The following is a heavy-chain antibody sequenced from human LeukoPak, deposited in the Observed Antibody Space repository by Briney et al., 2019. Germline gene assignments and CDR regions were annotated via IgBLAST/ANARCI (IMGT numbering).Heavy chain of an antibody. Sequence: SETLSLTCTVSGGSISSNYWSWIRKPAGRGLEWIGRIYTSGSTNYNPSLKSRVTMSVDTSKNQFSLKLSSVTAADTAVYYCARSVLNYYYYGMDVWGQGTTVTVS. CDR2: IYTSGST. V-gene: IGHV4-4*07. D-gene: IGHD5/OR15-5a*01. CDR3: ARSVLNYYYYGMDV. CDR1: GGSISSNY. J-gene: IGHJ6*02.